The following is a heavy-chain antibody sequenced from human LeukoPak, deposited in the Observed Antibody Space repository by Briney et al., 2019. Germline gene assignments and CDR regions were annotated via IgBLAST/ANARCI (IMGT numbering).Heavy chain of an antibody. CDR1: GFTFSSYR. J-gene: IGHJ4*02. V-gene: IGHV3-7*01. CDR2: IKQDGSEK. CDR3: ARDRRRLWFGELDY. D-gene: IGHD3-10*01. Sequence: GGSLRLSCAASGFTFSSYRMSWVRQAPGKGLVGVANIKQDGSEKYYVDSVKGRFTISRDNAKNSLYLQMNSLRAEDTAVYYCARDRRRLWFGELDYWGQGTLVTVSS.